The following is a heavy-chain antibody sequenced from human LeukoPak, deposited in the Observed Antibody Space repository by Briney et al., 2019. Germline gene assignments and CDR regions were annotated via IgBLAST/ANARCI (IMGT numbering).Heavy chain of an antibody. V-gene: IGHV3-23*01. J-gene: IGHJ4*02. Sequence: GGSLRLSCAASGFAFSSYAMSWVSQPPGKGLEWVSVISRRDDYTYYADSVKGRFTISRDNSKNTLYLQMNTLRAEDTAVYYCANDYRSGSFHDFWGQGAMVTVSS. D-gene: IGHD3-10*01. CDR3: ANDYRSGSFHDF. CDR1: GFAFSSYA. CDR2: ISRRDDYT.